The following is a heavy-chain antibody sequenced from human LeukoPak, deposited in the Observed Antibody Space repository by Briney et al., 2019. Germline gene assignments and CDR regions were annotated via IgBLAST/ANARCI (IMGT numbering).Heavy chain of an antibody. CDR3: ARGLIEMATIGHDAFDI. CDR2: INPSGGST. D-gene: IGHD5-24*01. CDR1: GYTFTSYY. V-gene: IGHV1-46*01. Sequence: ASVKVSCKASGYTFTSYYMHWVRQAPGQGLEWMGIINPSGGSTSYAQKFQGRVTITADESTSTAYMELSSLRSEDTAVYYCARGLIEMATIGHDAFDIWGQGTMVTVSS. J-gene: IGHJ3*02.